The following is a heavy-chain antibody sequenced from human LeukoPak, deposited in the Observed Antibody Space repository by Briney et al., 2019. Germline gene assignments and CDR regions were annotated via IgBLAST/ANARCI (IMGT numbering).Heavy chain of an antibody. V-gene: IGHV4-59*01. D-gene: IGHD5-24*01. Sequence: SETLSLTCTVSDASMSSFYWSWIRQSPGKGLEWIGYIYSSGSTNYNPSLKSRVTISVDTSKSQFSLKLSSVTAADTAVYFCSREGRWLQLGFDYWGRGTLVTVSS. CDR1: DASMSSFY. J-gene: IGHJ4*02. CDR2: IYSSGST. CDR3: SREGRWLQLGFDY.